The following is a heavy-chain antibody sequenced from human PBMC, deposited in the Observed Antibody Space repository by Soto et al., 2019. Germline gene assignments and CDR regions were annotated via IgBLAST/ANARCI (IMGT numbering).Heavy chain of an antibody. CDR2: ISSSSSYI. CDR1: GFTFSSYT. V-gene: IGHV3-21*01. CDR3: ARGRVETAMFPRGSFDP. Sequence: EVQLVESGGGLVKPGGSLRLSCAASGFTFSSYTMNWVRQAPGKGLEWVSSISSSSSYIYYADSVKGRFTISRDNAKNALYLQMNSLRAEDTAVYYCARGRVETAMFPRGSFDPLGQGTLVTVSS. J-gene: IGHJ5*02. D-gene: IGHD5-18*01.